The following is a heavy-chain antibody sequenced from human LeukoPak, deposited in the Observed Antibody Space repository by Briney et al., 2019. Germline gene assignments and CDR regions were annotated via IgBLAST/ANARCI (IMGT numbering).Heavy chain of an antibody. CDR3: EHAAITMVRGIIKTPGLFDY. Sequence: SGPSLVKPTQTLTLTCTFSGFSLSTSGVGVGWIRQPPGKALEWLALIYWDDDKRYSPSLKSRLTIAKDTSKNQVVLTMANMDPVDTATYYCEHAAITMVRGIIKTPGLFDYWGQGTLVNVSS. J-gene: IGHJ4*02. CDR1: GFSLSTSGVG. CDR2: IYWDDDK. V-gene: IGHV2-5*02. D-gene: IGHD3-10*01.